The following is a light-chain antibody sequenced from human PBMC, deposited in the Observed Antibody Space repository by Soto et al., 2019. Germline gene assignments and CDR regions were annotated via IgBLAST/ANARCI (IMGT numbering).Light chain of an antibody. CDR1: QSINAR. Sequence: DIQMTQSPFTLSASVGDRVTITCRASQSINARLAWHQQKPGKVPKVLIYDASNLKGGVPSRFSGSGSGTEFTLTISSLQPDEFATYYCQQYYTYPWTFGQGTEVEIK. CDR2: DAS. J-gene: IGKJ1*01. CDR3: QQYYTYPWT. V-gene: IGKV1-5*01.